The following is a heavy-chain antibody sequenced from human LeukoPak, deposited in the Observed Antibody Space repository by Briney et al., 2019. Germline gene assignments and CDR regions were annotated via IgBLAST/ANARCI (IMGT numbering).Heavy chain of an antibody. J-gene: IGHJ4*02. CDR3: AKDRGRDGRSLDYYLDY. V-gene: IGHV3-23*01. CDR1: GFTFSNYA. Sequence: PGGSLRLSCGASGFTFSNYAMSWVRQAPGKGLEWVSGISGSGGSTYYADSVKGRFTISRDNSKNTLYLQMNSLRAEDTAVYYCAKDRGRDGRSLDYYLDYWGQGTLVTVSS. CDR2: ISGSGGST. D-gene: IGHD3-10*01.